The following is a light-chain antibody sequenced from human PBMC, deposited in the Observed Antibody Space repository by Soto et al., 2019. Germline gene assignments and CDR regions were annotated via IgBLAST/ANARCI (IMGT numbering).Light chain of an antibody. CDR1: QSVSSY. Sequence: IVLTQSPATLSLSPGERATLSCRASQSVSSYLAGYQQKPGQAPRLLIYDASNKATGIPARFSGSGSGTDFTLTISSLEPEDFAVYYCQQRSNWPQYTFGQGTKLEIK. V-gene: IGKV3-11*01. CDR2: DAS. J-gene: IGKJ2*01. CDR3: QQRSNWPQYT.